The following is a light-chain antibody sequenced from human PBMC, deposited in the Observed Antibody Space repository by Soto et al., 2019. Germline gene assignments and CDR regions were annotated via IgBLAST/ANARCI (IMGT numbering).Light chain of an antibody. V-gene: IGLV2-14*01. Sequence: QSALTQPASVSGSPGQSITISCTGTSSDVGGYNYVSWYQQHPGKAPKLMIYDVSHRPSGVSNSFSCYKSGNTASLTISGLQDEDEADYYCSSYTSSSTWVFGGGTKLTVL. CDR2: DVS. CDR1: SSDVGGYNY. CDR3: SSYTSSSTWV. J-gene: IGLJ3*02.